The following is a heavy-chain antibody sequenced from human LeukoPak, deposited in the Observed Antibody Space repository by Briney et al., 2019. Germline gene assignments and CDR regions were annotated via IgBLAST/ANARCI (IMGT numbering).Heavy chain of an antibody. CDR1: GYTFTSYG. Sequence: WASVKVSCKASGYTFTSYGISWVRQMPGKGLEWMGIIYPGDSDTRYSPSFQGQVTISADKSISTAYLQWSSLKASDTAMYYCARTNTRDAFDIWGQGTMVTVSS. CDR2: IYPGDSDT. V-gene: IGHV5-51*01. J-gene: IGHJ3*02. CDR3: ARTNTRDAFDI.